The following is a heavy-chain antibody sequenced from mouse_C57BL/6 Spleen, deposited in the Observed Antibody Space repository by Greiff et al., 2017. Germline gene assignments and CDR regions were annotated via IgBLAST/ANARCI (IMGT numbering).Heavy chain of an antibody. Sequence: EVQLVESGPELVKPGASVKIPCKASGYTFTDYNMDWVKQSHGKSLEWIGDINPNNGGTIYNQKFKGKATLTVDKSSSTAYMERRSLTSEDTAVYYCARWLLPYAMDYWGQGTSVTVSS. CDR3: ARWLLPYAMDY. CDR1: GYTFTDYN. D-gene: IGHD2-3*01. V-gene: IGHV1-18*01. J-gene: IGHJ4*01. CDR2: INPNNGGT.